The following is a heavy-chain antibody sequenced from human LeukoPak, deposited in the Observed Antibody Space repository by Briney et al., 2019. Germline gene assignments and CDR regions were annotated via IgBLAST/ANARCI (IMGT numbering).Heavy chain of an antibody. V-gene: IGHV5-51*01. D-gene: IGHD5-12*01. J-gene: IGHJ4*02. CDR3: ARHVGYSGYDFVNFDY. CDR2: IYPGDSDT. CDR1: GYYFSNYW. Sequence: GESLKISCQGSGYYFSNYWIGWVRQMPGKGLEWMGIIYPGDSDTRYSPSFQGQVTISADKSISTAYLQWSSLKASDTAMYYCARHVGYSGYDFVNFDYWGQGTLVTVSS.